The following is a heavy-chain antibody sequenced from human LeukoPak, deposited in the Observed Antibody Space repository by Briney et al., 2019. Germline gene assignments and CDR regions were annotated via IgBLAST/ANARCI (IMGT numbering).Heavy chain of an antibody. Sequence: QTLSLTCAISGDSFSSNSAAWNWIRQSPSRGLEWLGRTYYRYKWYNDYAVSVKSRITINPDTSTNNFSLQLNSVTPEDTAVYYCARESWDIEGYNWFDPWGQGTLVTVSS. CDR3: ARESWDIEGYNWFDP. J-gene: IGHJ5*02. V-gene: IGHV6-1*01. CDR2: TYYRYKWYN. D-gene: IGHD2-15*01. CDR1: GDSFSSNSAA.